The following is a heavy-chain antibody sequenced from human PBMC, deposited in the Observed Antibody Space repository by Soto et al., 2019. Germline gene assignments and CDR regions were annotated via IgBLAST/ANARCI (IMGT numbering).Heavy chain of an antibody. J-gene: IGHJ5*02. CDR3: ARGSTSSSWYGPMGFDH. D-gene: IGHD6-13*01. CDR2: IYTSGST. Sequence: QVQLQESGPGLVKPSETLSLTCTVSGGSISSYYWSWIRQPAGKGLEWIGRIYTSGSTNYNPSLKSRVTMSVDTSKNQFSLKLSAVTAADTAVYYCARGSTSSSWYGPMGFDHWGQGTLVTVSS. CDR1: GGSISSYY. V-gene: IGHV4-4*07.